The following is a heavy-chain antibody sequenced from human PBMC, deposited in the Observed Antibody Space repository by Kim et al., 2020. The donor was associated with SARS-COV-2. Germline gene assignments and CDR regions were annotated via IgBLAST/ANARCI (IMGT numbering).Heavy chain of an antibody. CDR2: IRSKAYGGTT. Sequence: GGSLRLSCTASGFTFGDYAMSWVRQAPGKGLEWVGFIRSKAYGGTTEYAASVKGRFTISRDDSKSIAYLQMNSLKTEDTAVYYCTRSSVTIFGVVIIPGDYWGQGTLVTVSS. CDR1: GFTFGDYA. J-gene: IGHJ4*02. V-gene: IGHV3-49*04. D-gene: IGHD3-3*01. CDR3: TRSSVTIFGVVIIPGDY.